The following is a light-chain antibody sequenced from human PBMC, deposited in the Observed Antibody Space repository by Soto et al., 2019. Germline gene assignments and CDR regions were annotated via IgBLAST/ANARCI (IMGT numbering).Light chain of an antibody. CDR3: QQYDRESTYT. V-gene: IGKV3-20*01. J-gene: IGKJ2*01. Sequence: EIVLMQSPGTLSLSPGESATLSCRASQSVENSRIAWYQQKPGQAPRLVIYGTSNRATGIPDRFGGSGFETDITLTISSMEPEDFEVYYCQQYDRESTYTFGQGTRLEIK. CDR2: GTS. CDR1: QSVENSR.